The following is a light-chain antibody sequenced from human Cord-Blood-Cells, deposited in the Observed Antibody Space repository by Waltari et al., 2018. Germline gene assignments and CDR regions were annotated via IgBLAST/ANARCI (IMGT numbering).Light chain of an antibody. Sequence: QSVLTQPPSASGTPGQRVTISCSGSSSNIGSNTVNWYQQLPAPAPKLLIYGNNRRPSGVPDRFSGSKSGTSASLAISGLQSEDEADYYCAAWDDSLNGVVFGGGTKLTVL. CDR1: SSNIGSNT. J-gene: IGLJ2*01. CDR2: GNN. V-gene: IGLV1-44*01. CDR3: AAWDDSLNGVV.